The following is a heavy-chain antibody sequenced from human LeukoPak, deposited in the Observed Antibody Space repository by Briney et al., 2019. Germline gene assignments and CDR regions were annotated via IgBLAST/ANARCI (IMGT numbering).Heavy chain of an antibody. V-gene: IGHV3-30*04. Sequence: PGRSLRLSRAASGFTFIHYSMHWVRQAPGKGLEWVTIISYDGDDKYYADSVKGRFTISRDNSKSTLYLHMNSLRREDTAVYFCVRGKWWNDVEHYFDYWGQGILVTDSS. CDR1: GFTFIHYS. CDR2: ISYDGDDK. CDR3: VRGKWWNDVEHYFDY. J-gene: IGHJ4*02. D-gene: IGHD1-1*01.